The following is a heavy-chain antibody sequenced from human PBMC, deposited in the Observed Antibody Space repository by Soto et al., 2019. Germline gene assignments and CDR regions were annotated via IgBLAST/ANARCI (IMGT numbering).Heavy chain of an antibody. CDR3: ARVVWFLAFWIRD. D-gene: IGHD3-3*01. J-gene: IGHJ4*02. CDR1: GGTFSSYA. CDR2: IIPIFGTA. V-gene: IGHV1-69*13. Sequence: SVKVSCKASGGTFSSYAISWVRQAPGQGLEWMGGIIPIFGTANYAQKFQGRVTITADESTSTAYMELSSLRSEDTAVYYCARVVWFLAFWIRDWGQGTLVTVSS.